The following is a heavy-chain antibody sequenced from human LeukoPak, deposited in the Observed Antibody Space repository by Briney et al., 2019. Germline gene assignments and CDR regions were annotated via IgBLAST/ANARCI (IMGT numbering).Heavy chain of an antibody. J-gene: IGHJ6*03. Sequence: ASVKVSCKASGNTFTASYIPGGQQPPGQGLEWMGWINPNSGGTNYAQKFQGRVTMTRDTSISTAYMELSRLRSDDTAVYYCARGMEPYYYMDVWGKGTTVTVSS. CDR3: ARGMEPYYYMDV. CDR1: GNTFTASY. D-gene: IGHD1-26*01. V-gene: IGHV1-2*02. CDR2: INPNSGGT.